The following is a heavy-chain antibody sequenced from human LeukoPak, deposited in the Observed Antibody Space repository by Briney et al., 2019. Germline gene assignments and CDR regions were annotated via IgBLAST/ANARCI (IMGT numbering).Heavy chain of an antibody. CDR2: ISHSGGST. J-gene: IGHJ4*02. CDR1: GFTFTSFA. V-gene: IGHV3-23*01. D-gene: IGHD3-10*01. Sequence: GGSLRLSRAASGFTFTSFAMNWVRQAPGKGLEWVSSISHSGGSTYYADSVKDRFTISRDNSKNTLYLQMSSLRAEDTALYYCAKETTPNFGSGSYSYDYWGQGTLVTVSS. CDR3: AKETTPNFGSGSYSYDY.